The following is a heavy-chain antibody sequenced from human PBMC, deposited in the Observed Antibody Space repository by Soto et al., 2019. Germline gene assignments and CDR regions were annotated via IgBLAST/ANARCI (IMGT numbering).Heavy chain of an antibody. CDR3: AKLLGYCSGGSCYGNFDY. V-gene: IGHV3-23*01. CDR1: GFTFSSYA. D-gene: IGHD2-15*01. CDR2: ISGSGGST. J-gene: IGHJ4*02. Sequence: EVQLLESGGGLVQPGGSLRLSCAASGFTFSSYAMSWVRQVPGKGLEWVSAISGSGGSTYYADSVKGRFTISRDNSKNTLYLQMNSLRAEDTAVYYCAKLLGYCSGGSCYGNFDYWGQGTLVTVSS.